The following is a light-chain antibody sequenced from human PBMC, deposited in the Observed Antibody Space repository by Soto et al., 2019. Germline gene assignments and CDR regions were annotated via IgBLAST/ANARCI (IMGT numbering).Light chain of an antibody. J-gene: IGLJ3*02. V-gene: IGLV1-47*02. CDR1: TSNIGSTSSIGSDY. Sequence: QPVLAQPPSASGTPGQRVTISCSGSTSNIGSTSSIGSDYVYWYQQLPGTAPRLLIYSTNQRPSGVPDRISGSKSGTSATLAISGLRFEDEADYYCAVWDDSLSGWVFGGGTQLTVL. CDR2: STN. CDR3: AVWDDSLSGWV.